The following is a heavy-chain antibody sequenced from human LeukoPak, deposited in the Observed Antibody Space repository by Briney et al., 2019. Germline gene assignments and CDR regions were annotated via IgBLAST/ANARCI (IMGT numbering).Heavy chain of an antibody. D-gene: IGHD2-8*01. Sequence: GGSLRLSCAVSEFTVYNSYMSWVRQAPGKGLEWVSIIYSGGDTFYVDSVKGRFTISRDKSKNTEYLQMNSLRAEDTAVYYCATRDRNNGVDYWGQGTQVTVSS. CDR3: ATRDRNNGVDY. CDR2: IYSGGDT. J-gene: IGHJ4*02. V-gene: IGHV3-53*01. CDR1: EFTVYNSY.